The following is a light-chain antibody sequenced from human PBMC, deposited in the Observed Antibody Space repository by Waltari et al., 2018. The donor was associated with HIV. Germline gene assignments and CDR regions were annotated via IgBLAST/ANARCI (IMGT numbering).Light chain of an antibody. CDR3: CSYAGSSYV. CDR2: DVS. CDR1: SSAVGGYNY. Sequence: QSALTQPRPVSGSPGQSVTISCTGTSSAVGGYNYVSWYQQHPGKAPKLMIYDVSKRPSGVPDRFSGSKSGNTASLTISGLQAEDEADYYCCSYAGSSYVFGTGTKVTVL. V-gene: IGLV2-11*01. J-gene: IGLJ1*01.